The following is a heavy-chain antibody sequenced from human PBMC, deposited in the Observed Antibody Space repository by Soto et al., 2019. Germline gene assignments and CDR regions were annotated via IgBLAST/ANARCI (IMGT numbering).Heavy chain of an antibody. CDR1: GFTFSSYW. CDR2: SNSDGSST. V-gene: IGHV3-74*01. J-gene: IGHJ6*02. Sequence: GSLRLSCAASGFTFSSYWIHWVRQAPGMGLVWVSRSNSDGSSTSYADSVKGRFTISRDNAKNTLYLQMNSLRAEDTAVYYCARAIGYYGMDVWGQGTTVTVSS. CDR3: ARAIGYYGMDV. D-gene: IGHD3-22*01.